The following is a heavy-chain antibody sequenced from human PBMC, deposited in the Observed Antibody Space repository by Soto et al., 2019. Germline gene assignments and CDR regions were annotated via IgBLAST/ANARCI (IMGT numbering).Heavy chain of an antibody. CDR2: ISAYNGNT. V-gene: IGHV1-18*01. CDR3: ARDPYYYDSSGYGPLGY. J-gene: IGHJ4*02. D-gene: IGHD3-22*01. Sequence: ASVKVSCKASGYTFTSYGISWVRQAPGQGLEWMGWISAYNGNTNYAQKLQGRVTMTTDTSTSTAYMERRSLRSDDTAVYYCARDPYYYDSSGYGPLGYWGQGTLVTVSS. CDR1: GYTFTSYG.